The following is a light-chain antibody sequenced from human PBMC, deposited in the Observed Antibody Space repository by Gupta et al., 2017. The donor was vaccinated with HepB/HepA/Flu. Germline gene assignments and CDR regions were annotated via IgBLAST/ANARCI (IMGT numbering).Light chain of an antibody. J-gene: IGLJ1*01. CDR1: SGDVGNYNY. CDR3: WSYAGNQFYV. Sequence: QSALTQPRSVSGSPGQSVSISCTGTSGDVGNYNYVSWYQHHPGKAPKLIIFDVNKRPSGVPDRFSGSKSGNTASLTISGRQAEDEADYYCWSYAGNQFYVFGTGTKVTVL. CDR2: DVN. V-gene: IGLV2-11*01.